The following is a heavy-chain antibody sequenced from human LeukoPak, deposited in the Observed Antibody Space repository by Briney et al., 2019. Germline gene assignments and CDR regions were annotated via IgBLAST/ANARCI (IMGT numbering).Heavy chain of an antibody. CDR1: GFTFSGYA. V-gene: IGHV3-23*01. D-gene: IGHD5-12*01. CDR2: ISASAGTT. Sequence: GGSLRLSCAASGFTFSGYAMSWVRPAPGKGLEWVSSISASAGTTYYADSVKGRFTISRDNSKNTLDLQMNSLRAEDTAVYYCAKDPASYEYYFDYWGQGTLVTVSS. CDR3: AKDPASYEYYFDY. J-gene: IGHJ4*02.